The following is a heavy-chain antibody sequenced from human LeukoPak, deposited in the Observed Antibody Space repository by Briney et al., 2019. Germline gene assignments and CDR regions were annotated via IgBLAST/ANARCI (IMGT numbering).Heavy chain of an antibody. D-gene: IGHD5-18*01. V-gene: IGHV3-11*04. Sequence: PGRSLRLSCAASGFTFSDYYMSWIRRAPGKGLEWVSYIISSGSTIYYADSVKGRFTISRDNAKNSLYLQMNSLRAEDTAVYYCARAGYSYGSDPYYSYMDVWGKGTTVTVSS. CDR2: IISSGSTI. CDR1: GFTFSDYY. J-gene: IGHJ6*03. CDR3: ARAGYSYGSDPYYSYMDV.